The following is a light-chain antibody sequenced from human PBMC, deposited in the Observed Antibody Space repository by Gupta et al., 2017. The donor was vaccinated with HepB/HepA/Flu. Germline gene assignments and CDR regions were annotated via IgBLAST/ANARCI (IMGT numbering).Light chain of an antibody. V-gene: IGLV3-1*01. CDR3: QAWYSSTSYVL. Sequence: SSDLTQQPSVSVSPGQTVSITCSGHNLGEKFAAWYQQRQGQSPLVIIYQDKKRPSGLPERFSGSNSGNTATLTIRGTQATDEAVYYCQAWYSSTSYVLFGGVTNLTVL. J-gene: IGLJ2*01. CDR1: NLGEKF. CDR2: QDK.